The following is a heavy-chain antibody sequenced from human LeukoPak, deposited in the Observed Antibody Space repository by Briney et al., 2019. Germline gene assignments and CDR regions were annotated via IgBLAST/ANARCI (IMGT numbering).Heavy chain of an antibody. CDR3: AKDKYDCSSTSCYIVEAFDI. V-gene: IGHV3-23*01. D-gene: IGHD2-2*02. CDR1: GFTFSSYS. J-gene: IGHJ3*02. Sequence: PGGSLRLSCAASGFTFSSYSMNWVRQAPGKGLEWVSAISSSGGSTYYADSVKGRFTISRDNSKNTLYLQMNSLRAEDTAVYYCAKDKYDCSSTSCYIVEAFDIWGQGTMVTVSS. CDR2: ISSSGGST.